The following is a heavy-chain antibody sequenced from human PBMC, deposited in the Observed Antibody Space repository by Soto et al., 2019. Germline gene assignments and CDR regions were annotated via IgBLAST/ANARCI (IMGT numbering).Heavy chain of an antibody. J-gene: IGHJ4*02. CDR3: ARVGLGYCSGGSCYSGGFDY. CDR1: GGSISSGGYS. V-gene: IGHV4-30-2*01. D-gene: IGHD2-15*01. CDR2: IYHSGST. Sequence: QLQLQESGSGLVKPSQTLSLTCAVSGGSISSGGYSWSWIRQPPGKGLEWIGYIYHSGSTYYNPSLKSRVAISVDRSNNQFSLKLSSVTAADTAVYYCARVGLGYCSGGSCYSGGFDYWGQGTLVTVSS.